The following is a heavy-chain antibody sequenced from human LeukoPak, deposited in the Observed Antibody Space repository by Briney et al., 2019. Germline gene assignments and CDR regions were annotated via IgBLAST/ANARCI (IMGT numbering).Heavy chain of an antibody. CDR1: GYTFTSYG. V-gene: IGHV1-18*01. J-gene: IGHJ6*02. Sequence: ASVKVSCKASGYTFTSYGISWVRQAPGQGLEWMGWIGAYNGNTNYAQKLQGRVTMTTDTSTSTAYMELRSLRSDDTAVYYCVGGSYLRYYYYYGMDVWGQGTTVTVSS. CDR3: VGGSYLRYYYYYGMDV. CDR2: IGAYNGNT. D-gene: IGHD1-26*01.